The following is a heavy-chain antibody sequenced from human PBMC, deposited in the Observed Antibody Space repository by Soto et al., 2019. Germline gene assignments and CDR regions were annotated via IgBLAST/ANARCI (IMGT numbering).Heavy chain of an antibody. J-gene: IGHJ4*02. CDR3: ARDILTGYHQYYFDY. D-gene: IGHD3-9*01. CDR2: IYYSGST. CDR1: GGSISSGDYY. V-gene: IGHV4-30-4*01. Sequence: SETLSLTCTVSGGSISSGDYYWSWIRQPPGKGLEWIGYIYYSGSTYYNPSLKSRVTISVDTSKNQFSLKLSSVTAADTAVYYCARDILTGYHQYYFDYWGQGTLVTVSS.